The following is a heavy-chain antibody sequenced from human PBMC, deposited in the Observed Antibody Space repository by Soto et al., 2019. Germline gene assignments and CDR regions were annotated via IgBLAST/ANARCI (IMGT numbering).Heavy chain of an antibody. CDR1: GFTFSSYG. Sequence: GGSLRLSCAASGFTFSSYGMHWVRQAPGKGLEWVAVISYDGSNKYYADSVKGRFTISRDNSKNTLYLQMNSLRAEDTAVYYCAKISDRLTTSFYYYYYYMDVWGKGTTVTVSS. CDR2: ISYDGSNK. V-gene: IGHV3-30*18. D-gene: IGHD2-15*01. CDR3: AKISDRLTTSFYYYYYYMDV. J-gene: IGHJ6*03.